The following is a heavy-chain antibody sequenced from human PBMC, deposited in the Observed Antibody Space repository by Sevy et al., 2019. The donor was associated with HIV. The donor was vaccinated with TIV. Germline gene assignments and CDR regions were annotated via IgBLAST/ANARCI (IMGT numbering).Heavy chain of an antibody. CDR3: ARVRLAAAGDAFDI. CDR1: GGSFSGYY. V-gene: IGHV4-34*01. CDR2: INHSGST. D-gene: IGHD6-13*01. Sequence: SETLSLTCAVYGGSFSGYYWSWIRQSPGKGLEWIGEINHSGSTNYNASLKSRVTISIDTSKNQFSLRLNSVTAADTAVYHCARVRLAAAGDAFDIWGQGTMVTVSS. J-gene: IGHJ3*02.